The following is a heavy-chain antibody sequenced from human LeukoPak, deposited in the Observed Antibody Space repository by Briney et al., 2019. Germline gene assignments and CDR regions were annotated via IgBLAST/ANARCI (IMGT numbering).Heavy chain of an antibody. J-gene: IGHJ4*02. CDR1: GGSVSSGSYY. D-gene: IGHD1-26*01. V-gene: IGHV4-61*01. CDR2: IYYSGST. Sequence: SETLSLTCTVSGGSVSSGSYYWSWLRQPPGKGLEWIGYIYYSGSTYYNPSLKSRVAISVDTSKNQFSLKLSSVTAADTAVYFCARHVRDSGRGGNYFDYWGQGTLVTVSS. CDR3: ARHVRDSGRGGNYFDY.